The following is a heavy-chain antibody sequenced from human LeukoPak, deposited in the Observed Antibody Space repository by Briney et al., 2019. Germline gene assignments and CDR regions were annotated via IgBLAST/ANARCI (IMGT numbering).Heavy chain of an antibody. CDR3: ARVLRWGPSVRQVLDY. CDR2: INHSGST. CDR1: DYSISSGYGYY. J-gene: IGHJ4*02. V-gene: IGHV4-38-2*02. D-gene: IGHD4-23*01. Sequence: PSETLSLTCTVSDYSISSGYGYYWGWIRQPPGKGLEWIGEINHSGSTNYNPSLKSRVTISVDTSKNQFSLKLSSVTAADTAVYYCARVLRWGPSVRQVLDYWGQGTLVTVSS.